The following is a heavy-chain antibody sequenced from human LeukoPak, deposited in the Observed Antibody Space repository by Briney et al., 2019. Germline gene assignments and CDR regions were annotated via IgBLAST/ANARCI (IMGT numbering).Heavy chain of an antibody. D-gene: IGHD2-2*01. CDR3: ARDRALVPQLPDV. J-gene: IGHJ6*02. CDR1: GFTFSSYS. Sequence: GGSLRLSCAASGFTFSSYSMNWVRQAPGKGLEWVSSISSSSSYIYYADSVKGRFTISRDNAKNSLYLQMNSLRAEDTAVYYCARDRALVPQLPDVWGQGTTVTVSS. V-gene: IGHV3-21*01. CDR2: ISSSSSYI.